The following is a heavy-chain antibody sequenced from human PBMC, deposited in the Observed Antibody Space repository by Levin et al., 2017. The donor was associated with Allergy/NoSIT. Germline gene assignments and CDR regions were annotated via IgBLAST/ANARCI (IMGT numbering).Heavy chain of an antibody. CDR3: ARGDYVWGSYRYRLKDY. CDR1: GYTFTGYY. J-gene: IGHJ4*02. V-gene: IGHV1-2*02. Sequence: ASVKVSCKASGYTFTGYYMHWVRQAPGQGLEWMGWINPNSGGTNYAQKFQGRVTMTRDTSISTAYMELSRLRSDDTAVYYCARGDYVWGSYRYRLKDYWGQGTLVTVSS. CDR2: INPNSGGT. D-gene: IGHD3-16*02.